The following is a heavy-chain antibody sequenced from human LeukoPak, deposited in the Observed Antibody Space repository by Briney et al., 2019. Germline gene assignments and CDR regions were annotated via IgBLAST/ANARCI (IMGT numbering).Heavy chain of an antibody. Sequence: AXVKVXXKASGYTFTSYYMHWVRQAPGQGLEWMGIINPSGGSTSYAQKFQGRVTMTRDMSTSTVYMELSSLRSEDRAGYYCARSXPYYYDSSGYGDYWGQGTLVTVSS. CDR3: ARSXPYYYDSSGYGDY. V-gene: IGHV1-46*01. D-gene: IGHD3-22*01. CDR2: INPSGGST. J-gene: IGHJ4*02. CDR1: GYTFTSYY.